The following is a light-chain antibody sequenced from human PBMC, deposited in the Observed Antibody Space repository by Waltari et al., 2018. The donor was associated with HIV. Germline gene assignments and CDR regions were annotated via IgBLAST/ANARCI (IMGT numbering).Light chain of an antibody. J-gene: IGLJ2*01. CDR1: SSNIGSNY. V-gene: IGLV1-47*01. CDR3: ATWTDSLSGVV. Sequence: QSVLTQSPSASGTPGQRVTISCSGSSSNIGSNYVYWYQQLPGTAPKLLLYRNNHRPSGVPDRFSGSKSGTSASLAISGLRSEDEAHYYCATWTDSLSGVVFGGGTKLRVL. CDR2: RNN.